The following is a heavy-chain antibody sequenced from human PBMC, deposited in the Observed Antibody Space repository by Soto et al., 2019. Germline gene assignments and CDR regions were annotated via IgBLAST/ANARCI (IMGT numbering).Heavy chain of an antibody. Sequence: ASVKVSCKASGFTFTSSAMQWVRQARGQRLEWIGWIVVGSGNTNYAQKFQERVTITRDMSTSTAYMELSSLRSEDTAVYYCAADRWLEGGNWFDPWGQGTLVTVSS. D-gene: IGHD6-19*01. CDR3: AADRWLEGGNWFDP. V-gene: IGHV1-58*02. J-gene: IGHJ5*02. CDR1: GFTFTSSA. CDR2: IVVGSGNT.